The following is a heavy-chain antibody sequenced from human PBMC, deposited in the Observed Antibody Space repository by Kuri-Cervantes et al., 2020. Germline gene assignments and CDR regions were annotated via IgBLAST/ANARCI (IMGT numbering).Heavy chain of an antibody. CDR3: ARGLDSSGWYDYYYYYGMDV. Sequence: GGSLRLSCAASGFTFSDHYMDWVRQAPGKGLEWVGRTRNKANSYTTEYAASVKGRFTISRDDSKNSLYLQMNSLRAEDTAVYYCARGLDSSGWYDYYYYYGMDVWGQGTTVTVSS. V-gene: IGHV3-72*01. J-gene: IGHJ6*02. D-gene: IGHD6-19*01. CDR2: TRNKANSYTT. CDR1: GFTFSDHY.